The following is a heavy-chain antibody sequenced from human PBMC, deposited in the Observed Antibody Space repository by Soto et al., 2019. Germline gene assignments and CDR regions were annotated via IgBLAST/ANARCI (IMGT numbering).Heavy chain of an antibody. CDR2: FNPSGGST. J-gene: IGHJ4*02. CDR1: GYIFTDYY. CDR3: ARDSSEMATNFFFDY. Sequence: ASGKFSCRASGYIFTDYYMHWVRQAPGQGFEWMGMFNPSGGSTDYAQKFQGRFTMARDLSTDVFYMILSDLRSDDTAVYYCARDSSEMATNFFFDYWGQGTPVTVSS. D-gene: IGHD5-12*01. V-gene: IGHV1-46*01.